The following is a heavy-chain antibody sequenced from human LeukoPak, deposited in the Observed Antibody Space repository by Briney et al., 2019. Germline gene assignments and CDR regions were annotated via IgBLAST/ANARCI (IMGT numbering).Heavy chain of an antibody. Sequence: ASVKVSCKASGYTFTSYYMHWVRQAPGQGLEWMGIINPSGGSTCYAQKFQGRVTMTRDTSTSTVYMELSSLRSEDTAVYYCARPVVPAARTASFDLWGRGTLVTVSS. CDR3: ARPVVPAARTASFDL. CDR2: INPSGGST. J-gene: IGHJ2*01. CDR1: GYTFTSYY. D-gene: IGHD2-2*01. V-gene: IGHV1-46*01.